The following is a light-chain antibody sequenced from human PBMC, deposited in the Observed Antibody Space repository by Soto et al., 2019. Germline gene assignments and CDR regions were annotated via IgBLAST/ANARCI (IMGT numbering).Light chain of an antibody. V-gene: IGLV3-21*04. J-gene: IGLJ2*01. CDR2: YES. CDR1: NIGSKS. Sequence: SYELTQPPSVSVAPGKTARITCGGNNIGSKSVHWYQQKSGQAPVLVIYYESDRPSGIPERFSGSNSGNTATPTISRVEAGDEADYYCQVWDSSSDLVFGGGTKLTVL. CDR3: QVWDSSSDLV.